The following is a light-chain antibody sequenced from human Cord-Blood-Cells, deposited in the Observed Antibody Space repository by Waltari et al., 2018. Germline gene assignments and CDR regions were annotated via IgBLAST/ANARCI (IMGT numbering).Light chain of an antibody. CDR1: SSDVVGYNY. CDR3: CSYAGSYTYV. J-gene: IGLJ1*01. Sequence: QFALTQPRSVSGSPVQSVTISSTGTSSDVVGYNYFSWYQQHPGKAPKLMIYDVSKRPSGLPDRFSGSKSGNTASLTISGLQAEDEADYYCCSYAGSYTYVFGTGTKVTVL. V-gene: IGLV2-11*01. CDR2: DVS.